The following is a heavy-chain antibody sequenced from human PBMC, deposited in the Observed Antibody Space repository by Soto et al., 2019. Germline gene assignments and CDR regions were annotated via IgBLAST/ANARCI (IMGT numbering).Heavy chain of an antibody. CDR3: AKDCYGSGTDYFYGMDV. V-gene: IGHV3-23*01. D-gene: IGHD3-10*01. J-gene: IGHJ6*02. CDR1: GFSFSSYA. Sequence: LRLSCAASGFSFSSYAMSWVRQAPGKGPEWVSSMTAGGGSTYHADSVKGRFTISRDNSRSTLYLQMNSLRADDTAIYYCAKDCYGSGTDYFYGMDVRGQGTTVTVSS. CDR2: MTAGGGST.